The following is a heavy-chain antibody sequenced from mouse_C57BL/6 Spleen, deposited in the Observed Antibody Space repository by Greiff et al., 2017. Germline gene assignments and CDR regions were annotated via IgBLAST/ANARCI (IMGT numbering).Heavy chain of an antibody. CDR2: LNPRNGGA. Sequence: QVQLQQPATEPVQPGASVKLSSKASGHTFTSYWLHRLKRRPGRVLAWIGNLNPRNGGANSNGKFKSKATLTVDQSSSTAYMQLSSRTSEDSAVYYCARWGYGYDGAMDDRGQG. J-gene: IGHJ4*01. CDR1: GHTFTSYW. CDR3: ARWGYGYDGAMDD. D-gene: IGHD2-2*01. V-gene: IGHV1-53*01.